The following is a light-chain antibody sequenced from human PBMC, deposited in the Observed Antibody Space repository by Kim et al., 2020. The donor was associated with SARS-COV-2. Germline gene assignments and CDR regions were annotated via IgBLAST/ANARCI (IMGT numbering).Light chain of an antibody. V-gene: IGLV2-23*02. CDR3: CSFAGSDTLI. Sequence: GQSITISCTGTSSDVGNYDLVSWYQQHPGEAPKLIIYEVDKRPSGVSDRFSGSKSANTASLTISGLQAEDEADYHCCSFAGSDTLIFGGGTRSPS. J-gene: IGLJ2*01. CDR2: EVD. CDR1: SSDVGNYDL.